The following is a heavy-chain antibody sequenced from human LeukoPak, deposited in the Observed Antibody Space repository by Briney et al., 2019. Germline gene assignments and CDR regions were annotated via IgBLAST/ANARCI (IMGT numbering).Heavy chain of an antibody. Sequence: GGALRLSCAASGFTFCSYAMSWGRPAPGEGVGWVSAISGSGGSTYYADSVKGRFTISRDNSKNTLYLQMNSLRAEDTAVYYCAKDGRTAFDPWGQGTLVTVSS. J-gene: IGHJ5*02. V-gene: IGHV3-23*01. CDR3: AKDGRTAFDP. CDR1: GFTFCSYA. D-gene: IGHD2-2*01. CDR2: ISGSGGST.